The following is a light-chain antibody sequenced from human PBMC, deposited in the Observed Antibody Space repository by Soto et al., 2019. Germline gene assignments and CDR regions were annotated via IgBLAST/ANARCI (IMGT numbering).Light chain of an antibody. V-gene: IGLV2-23*02. CDR2: EVS. J-gene: IGLJ2*01. CDR1: SSDVGSYNL. CDR3: CSYAGSKDVV. Sequence: QSALTQPASVSGSPGLSITISCTGTSSDVGSYNLVSWYQHHPGKAPKLMIYEVSKRPSGVSNRFSGSKSGNTASLTISGLQAEDEADYYCCSYAGSKDVVFGGGTKLTVL.